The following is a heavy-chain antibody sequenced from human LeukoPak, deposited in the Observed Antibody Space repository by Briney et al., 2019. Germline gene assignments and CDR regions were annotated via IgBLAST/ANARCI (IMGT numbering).Heavy chain of an antibody. CDR3: ARGTHCSSTSCSVY. V-gene: IGHV3-23*01. Sequence: GGTLRLSCAASGFTFSSYGMSWVRQAPGKGLEWVSAISGSAVSTYYADSVEGRFTLSRDNSKNTLDLQVNSLRAEDTAVYYCARGTHCSSTSCSVYWGQGTLVTVSS. J-gene: IGHJ4*02. D-gene: IGHD2-2*01. CDR2: ISGSAVST. CDR1: GFTFSSYG.